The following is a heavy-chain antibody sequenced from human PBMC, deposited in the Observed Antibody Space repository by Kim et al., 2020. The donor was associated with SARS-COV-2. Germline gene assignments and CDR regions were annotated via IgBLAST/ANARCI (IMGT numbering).Heavy chain of an antibody. V-gene: IGHV1-18*01. CDR2: ISAYNGNT. CDR1: GYTFTSYG. J-gene: IGHJ4*02. Sequence: ASVKVSCKASGYTFTSYGISWVRQAPGQGLEWMGWISAYNGNTNYAQKLQGRVTMTTDTSTSTAYMELRSLRSDDTAVYYCARDLMEDYYDSSGSYYYWGQGTLVTVSS. D-gene: IGHD3-22*01. CDR3: ARDLMEDYYDSSGSYYY.